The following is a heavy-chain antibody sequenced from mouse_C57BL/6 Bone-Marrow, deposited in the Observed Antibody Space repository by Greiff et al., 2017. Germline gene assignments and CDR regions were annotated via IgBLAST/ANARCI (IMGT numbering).Heavy chain of an antibody. CDR2: ISGGGGNT. J-gene: IGHJ4*01. V-gene: IGHV5-9*01. CDR3: ARQPLYYAMDY. CDR1: GFTFSSYT. Sequence: DVQLVESGGGLVKPGGSLKLSCAASGFTFSSYTMSWVRQTPEKRLEWVATISGGGGNTYYPDSVKGRFTIPRDNAKNTLYLQMSSLRSEDTALYYCARQPLYYAMDYWGQGTSVTVSS.